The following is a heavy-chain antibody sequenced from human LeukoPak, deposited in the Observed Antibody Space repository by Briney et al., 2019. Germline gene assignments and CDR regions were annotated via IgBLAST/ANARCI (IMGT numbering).Heavy chain of an antibody. V-gene: IGHV3-23*01. CDR1: GFTFSSYA. CDR3: AKLGGQEVYNYYVGV. CDR2: VIDSGDIT. D-gene: IGHD3-16*01. J-gene: IGHJ6*03. Sequence: GGSLRLSCEASGFTFSSYAMSWVRQAPGKGLEWVSGVIDSGDITYYANSVKGRFTISRDNSKNTLYLQMNSLGAEDTAVYYCAKLGGQEVYNYYVGVWGKGTTVAVSS.